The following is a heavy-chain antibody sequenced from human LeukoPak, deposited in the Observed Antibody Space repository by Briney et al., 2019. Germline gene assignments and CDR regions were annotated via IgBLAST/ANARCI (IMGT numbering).Heavy chain of an antibody. CDR1: GYTFTSYA. CDR2: INTNTGNP. CDR3: ARGFEYYDILTGARSGWFDP. Sequence: ASVKVSCKASGYTFTSYAMNWERQAPGQGLEWMGWINTNTGNPTYAQGFTGRFVFSLDTSVSTAYLQISSLKAEDTAVYYCARGFEYYDILTGARSGWFDPWGQGTLVTVSS. V-gene: IGHV7-4-1*02. D-gene: IGHD3-9*01. J-gene: IGHJ5*02.